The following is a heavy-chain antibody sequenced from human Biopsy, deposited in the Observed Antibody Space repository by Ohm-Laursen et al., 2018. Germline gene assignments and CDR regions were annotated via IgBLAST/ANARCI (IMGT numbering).Heavy chain of an antibody. V-gene: IGHV4-39*01. Sequence: PSQTLSLTCTVSGGSISSNSYYWGWIRQSPGKGLEWIGSIFYRGSTHYNPSLKSRVNITVDTSKNQLSLKLTSVTAADTAVYYCARLSTLFGVADFTDDWGQGTLVTVSS. D-gene: IGHD3-3*01. J-gene: IGHJ4*02. CDR2: IFYRGST. CDR3: ARLSTLFGVADFTDD. CDR1: GGSISSNSYY.